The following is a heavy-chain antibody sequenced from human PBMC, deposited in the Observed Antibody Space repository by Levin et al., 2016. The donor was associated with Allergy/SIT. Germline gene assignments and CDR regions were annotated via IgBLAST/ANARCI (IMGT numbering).Heavy chain of an antibody. CDR2: IYYSGST. CDR3: AREREVSSSWYVKAVGVANYMDV. J-gene: IGHJ6*03. V-gene: IGHV4-61*01. Sequence: SETLSLTCTVSGGSVSSGSYYWSWIRQPPGKGLEWIGYIYYSGSTNYNPSLKSRVTISVDTSKNQFSLKLSSVTAADTAVYYCAREREVSSSWYVKAVGVANYMDVWGKGTTVTVSS. D-gene: IGHD6-13*01. CDR1: GGSVSSGSYY.